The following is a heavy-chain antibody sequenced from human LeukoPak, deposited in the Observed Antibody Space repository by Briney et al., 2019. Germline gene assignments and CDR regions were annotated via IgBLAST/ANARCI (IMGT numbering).Heavy chain of an antibody. J-gene: IGHJ6*02. Sequence: SETLSLTCTVSGGSISSSNWWSWVRQPPGKGLEWIGEIYHSGSTNYNPSLKSRVTISVDKSKNQFSLKLSSVTAADTAVYYCARVLWAVAGYYGMDVWGQGTTVTVSS. V-gene: IGHV4-4*02. CDR1: GGSISSSNW. CDR2: IYHSGST. D-gene: IGHD6-19*01. CDR3: ARVLWAVAGYYGMDV.